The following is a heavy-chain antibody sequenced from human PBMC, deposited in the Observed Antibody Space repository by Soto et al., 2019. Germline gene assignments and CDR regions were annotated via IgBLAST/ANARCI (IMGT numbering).Heavy chain of an antibody. V-gene: IGHV3-9*01. CDR2: ISWNSGSI. J-gene: IGHJ4*02. D-gene: IGHD5-12*01. Sequence: GGSLRLSCAASGFTFDDYAMHWVRQAPGKGLEWVSGISWNSGSIGYADSVKGRFTISRDNAKNSLYLQMNSLRAEDTALYYCAKDGGYSGPFDYWGQGTLVTVSS. CDR3: AKDGGYSGPFDY. CDR1: GFTFDDYA.